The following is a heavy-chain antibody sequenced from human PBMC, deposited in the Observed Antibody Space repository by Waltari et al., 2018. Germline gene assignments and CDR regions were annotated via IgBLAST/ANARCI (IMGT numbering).Heavy chain of an antibody. Sequence: QVQLVQSGAEVKKPGSSVKVSCKASRGTCSSYDISRVRKAPGQGLEWMGGFIPIFGTANYAQKFQGRVTITADESTSTAYMELSSLRSEDTAVYYCARVQVGAIRGYYYFDYWGQGTLVTVSS. CDR3: ARVQVGAIRGYYYFDY. J-gene: IGHJ4*02. D-gene: IGHD1-26*01. CDR1: RGTCSSYD. V-gene: IGHV1-69*01. CDR2: FIPIFGTA.